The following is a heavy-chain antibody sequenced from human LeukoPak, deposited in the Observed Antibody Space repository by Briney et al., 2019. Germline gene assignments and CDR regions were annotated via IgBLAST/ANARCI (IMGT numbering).Heavy chain of an antibody. CDR3: ARPSGSYLWDAFDI. V-gene: IGHV4-34*01. J-gene: IGHJ3*02. Sequence: MPSETLSLTCAVYGGSFSGYYWSWIRQPPGKGLEWIGEINHSGSTNYNPSLKSRVTISVDTSKNQFSLKLSSVTAADTAVYYCARPSGSYLWDAFDIWGQGTMVTVSS. CDR1: GGSFSGYY. D-gene: IGHD1-26*01. CDR2: INHSGST.